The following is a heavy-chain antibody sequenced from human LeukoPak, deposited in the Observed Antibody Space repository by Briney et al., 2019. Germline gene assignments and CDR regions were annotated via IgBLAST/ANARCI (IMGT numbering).Heavy chain of an antibody. CDR2: MNPNSGNT. D-gene: IGHD2-2*01. Sequence: ASVKVSCKASGYTFTSYDINWVRQATGQGLEWMGWMNPNSGNTGYAQKFQGRVTMTRNTSISTAYMELSSLRSEDMAVYYCARGPQILVVPAAMHLDYWGQGTLVTVSS. CDR3: ARGPQILVVPAAMHLDY. J-gene: IGHJ4*02. V-gene: IGHV1-8*01. CDR1: GYTFTSYD.